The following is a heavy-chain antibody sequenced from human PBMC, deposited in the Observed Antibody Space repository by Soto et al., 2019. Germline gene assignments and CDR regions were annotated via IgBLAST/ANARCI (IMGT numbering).Heavy chain of an antibody. CDR2: INAGNGNT. V-gene: IGHV1-3*05. CDR1: GYTFTSYA. Sequence: QVQLVQSGAEEKKPGASVKVSCKASGYTFTSYAMHWVRQAPGQRLEWMGWINAGNGNTKYSQKFQGRGTITRDTSASTAYMALSSLRYEDTAVYYCARSIVVVAALDYWGQGTLVTVSS. J-gene: IGHJ4*02. D-gene: IGHD2-21*02. CDR3: ARSIVVVAALDY.